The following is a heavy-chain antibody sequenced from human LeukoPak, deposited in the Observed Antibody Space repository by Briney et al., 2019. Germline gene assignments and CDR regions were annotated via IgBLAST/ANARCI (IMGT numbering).Heavy chain of an antibody. J-gene: IGHJ3*02. CDR3: ARGTDLDSSGYSAFDI. CDR1: GGSFSVYY. D-gene: IGHD3-22*01. CDR2: INHSGST. V-gene: IGHV4-34*01. Sequence: SDTLSLTCAVCGGSFSVYYWSWIRQPPGKGLEWIGEINHSGSTNYNPSLKSRVTITVDTSKNQFSLKLSSVTAADTAVYCCARGTDLDSSGYSAFDIWGKGTMVTVSS.